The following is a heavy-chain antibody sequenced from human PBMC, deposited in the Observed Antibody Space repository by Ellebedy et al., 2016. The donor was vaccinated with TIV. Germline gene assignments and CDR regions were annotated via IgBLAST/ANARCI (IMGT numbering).Heavy chain of an antibody. CDR1: GFTFGRYR. CDR2: IKSDGSST. V-gene: IGHV3-74*01. CDR3: ARDRGDYSISGP. Sequence: HTGGSLRLSXVASGFTFGRYRMHWVRQAPGNKLVWVSRIKSDGSSTTYADSVKGRFTTSRDNARNTLYLQMNSLRGEDRAVYFCARDRGDYSISGPWGQGTLVTVSS. D-gene: IGHD4-11*01. J-gene: IGHJ5*02.